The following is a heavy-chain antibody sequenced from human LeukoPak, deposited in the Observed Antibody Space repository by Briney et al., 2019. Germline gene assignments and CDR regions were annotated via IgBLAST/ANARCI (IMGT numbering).Heavy chain of an antibody. CDR3: AGEFYYALDY. CDR2: IKEDGSQK. V-gene: IGHV3-7*01. CDR1: GFTFSKYW. J-gene: IGHJ4*02. Sequence: GGSLRLSCAASGFTFSKYWMRWVRQAPGKGLEWVANIKEDGSQKYYVDSVKGRFTISRDNAKHSLYLQMNSLRAEDTAVYYCAGEFYYALDYWGQGTLVTVSS. D-gene: IGHD3-22*01.